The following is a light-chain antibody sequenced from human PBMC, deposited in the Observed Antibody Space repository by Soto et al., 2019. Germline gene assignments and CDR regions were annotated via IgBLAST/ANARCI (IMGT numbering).Light chain of an antibody. J-gene: IGKJ5*01. Sequence: DIQMTQSPSTLSASVGDRVTITCRASQSISTWLAWYQQKPGRAPNLLIYKASSLESGVPSRFSGGGSGTEFTLTISSLQPDDFATYYCQHYNVFPIPFGQGTRLEIK. V-gene: IGKV1-5*03. CDR2: KAS. CDR1: QSISTW. CDR3: QHYNVFPIP.